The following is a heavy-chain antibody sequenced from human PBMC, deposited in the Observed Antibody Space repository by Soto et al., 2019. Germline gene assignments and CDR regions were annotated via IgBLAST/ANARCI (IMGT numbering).Heavy chain of an antibody. V-gene: IGHV1-69*13. D-gene: IGHD6-19*01. CDR2: IIPIFGTA. Sequence: SVKVSCKASGGTFSSYAISWVRQAPGEGLEWMGGIIPIFGTANYAQKFQGRVTITADESTSTAYMELSSLRSEDTAVYYCASRIAVAGKGYYYYGMDLWGQGTTVTVSS. J-gene: IGHJ6*02. CDR3: ASRIAVAGKGYYYYGMDL. CDR1: GGTFSSYA.